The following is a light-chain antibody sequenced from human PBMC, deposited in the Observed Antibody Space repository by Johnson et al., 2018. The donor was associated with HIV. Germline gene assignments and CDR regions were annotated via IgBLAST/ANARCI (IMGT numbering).Light chain of an antibody. J-gene: IGLJ1*01. Sequence: QSVLTQPPSVSAAPGQKVTISCSGSSSNIGNNYVSWYQQLPGTAPKLLIYDNNQRPSGIPDRFSGSKSGTSATLVITGLQTGDEAEYYCGTWDSSLSAYVFGTGTKVTVL. CDR3: GTWDSSLSAYV. CDR2: DNN. CDR1: SSNIGNNY. V-gene: IGLV1-51*01.